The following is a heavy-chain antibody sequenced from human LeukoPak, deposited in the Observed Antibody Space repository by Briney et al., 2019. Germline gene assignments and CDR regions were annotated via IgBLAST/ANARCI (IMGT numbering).Heavy chain of an antibody. J-gene: IGHJ4*02. D-gene: IGHD2-8*01. CDR2: IIPIFGTA. Sequence: VASVRVSCKASGGTFSSYAISWVRQAPGQGLEWMGRIIPIFGTANYAQKFQGRVKITTAESTSTAYMELSSLRSEDTAVYYCARDSFNCTNGVCSLSDYWGQGTLVTVSS. CDR1: GGTFSSYA. CDR3: ARDSFNCTNGVCSLSDY. V-gene: IGHV1-69*05.